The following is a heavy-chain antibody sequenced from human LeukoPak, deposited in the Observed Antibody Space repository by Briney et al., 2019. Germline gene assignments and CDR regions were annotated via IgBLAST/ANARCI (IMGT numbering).Heavy chain of an antibody. D-gene: IGHD3-3*01. CDR3: AREDYDDSGAWYFDL. Sequence: SETLSLTCAVSGGSISRSNWWSWVRQPPGKGLEWLGEIYHSGSTNYNPSLKSRVTISVDKSKNQFSLKLSSVTAADTAVYYCAREDYDDSGAWYFDLWGRGTLVTVSS. V-gene: IGHV4-4*02. CDR1: GGSISRSNW. J-gene: IGHJ2*01. CDR2: IYHSGST.